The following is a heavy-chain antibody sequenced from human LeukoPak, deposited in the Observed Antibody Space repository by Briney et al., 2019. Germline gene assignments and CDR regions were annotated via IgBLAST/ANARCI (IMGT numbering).Heavy chain of an antibody. CDR1: GFTFSDYY. CDR3: ARKTSSGPFDS. CDR2: ISSSGSGT. D-gene: IGHD3-22*01. Sequence: PGGSVRLSCTASGFTFSDYYMSWIRQAPGKGLEWVSYISSSGSGTYYADSVKGRSTISRDNAKNSLYLQMNSLRAEDTAVYHCARKTSSGPFDSWGQGTLVTVSS. V-gene: IGHV3-11*01. J-gene: IGHJ5*01.